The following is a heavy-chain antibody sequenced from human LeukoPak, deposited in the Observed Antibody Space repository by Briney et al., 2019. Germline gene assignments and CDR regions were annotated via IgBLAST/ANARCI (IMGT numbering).Heavy chain of an antibody. V-gene: IGHV3-9*01. D-gene: IGHD5-18*01. Sequence: PGGSLRLSCAASGFTFDDYAMHWVRQAPGKGLEWVSGISWNSGSIGYADSVKGRFTISRDNAKNSLYLQMNSLRAEDTAVYYCARETAYSYGYTPPKAFDIWGQGTMVTVSS. CDR2: ISWNSGSI. J-gene: IGHJ3*02. CDR3: ARETAYSYGYTPPKAFDI. CDR1: GFTFDDYA.